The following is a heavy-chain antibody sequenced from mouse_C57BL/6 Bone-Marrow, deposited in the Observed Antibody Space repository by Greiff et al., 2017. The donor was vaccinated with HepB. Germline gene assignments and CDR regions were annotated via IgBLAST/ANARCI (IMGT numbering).Heavy chain of an antibody. V-gene: IGHV5-6*01. CDR1: GFTFSSYG. J-gene: IGHJ3*01. CDR2: ISSGGSYT. CDR3: ARHPFLGH. Sequence: VQLQQSGGDLVKPGGSLKLSCAASGFTFSSYGMSWVRQTPDKRLEWVATISSGGSYTYYPDSVKGRFTISRDNAKNTLYLQMSSLKSEDTAMYYCARHPFLGHWGQGTLVTVSA.